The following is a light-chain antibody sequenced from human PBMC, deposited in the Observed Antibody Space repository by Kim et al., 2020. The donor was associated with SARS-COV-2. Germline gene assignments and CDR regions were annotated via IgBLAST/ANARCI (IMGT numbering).Light chain of an antibody. Sequence: SASVGDRVTITCRASQSISSLLAWYQQKPGKAPKLLIYQASTLESGVPSTFSGSGSGTEFSPTISSLQPDDFATYYCQHYNSYPYTFGQGTKLEI. CDR3: QHYNSYPYT. CDR2: QAS. V-gene: IGKV1-5*01. J-gene: IGKJ2*01. CDR1: QSISSL.